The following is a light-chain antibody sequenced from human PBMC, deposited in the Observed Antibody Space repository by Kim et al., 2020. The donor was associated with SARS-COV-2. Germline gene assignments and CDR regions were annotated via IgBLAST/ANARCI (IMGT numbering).Light chain of an antibody. V-gene: IGLV2-8*01. CDR1: SSEIGGYNY. Sequence: QSSPTSVTGTSSEIGGYNYVSWYQQHPGKAPKVMIYEVTKRPSGVPDRFSGSKSDNTASLTVSGLQAEDEADYYCASYAGSNSFVVFGGGTKLTVL. CDR2: EVT. J-gene: IGLJ2*01. CDR3: ASYAGSNSFVV.